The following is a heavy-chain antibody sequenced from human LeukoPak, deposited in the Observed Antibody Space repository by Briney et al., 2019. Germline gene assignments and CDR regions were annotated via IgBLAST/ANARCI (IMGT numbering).Heavy chain of an antibody. CDR2: IIPILGIA. Sequence: SVKVSCKASGGTFSSYAISWVRQAPGQGLKWMGRIIPILGIANYAQKFQGRVTITADKSTSTAYMELSSLRSEDTAVYYCARGRSVPYYYGMDVWGQGTTVTVSS. J-gene: IGHJ6*02. V-gene: IGHV1-69*04. CDR1: GGTFSSYA. CDR3: ARGRSVPYYYGMDV.